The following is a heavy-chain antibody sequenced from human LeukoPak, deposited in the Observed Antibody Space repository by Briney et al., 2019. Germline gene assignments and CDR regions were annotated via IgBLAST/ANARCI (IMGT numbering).Heavy chain of an antibody. CDR2: IYSGGST. V-gene: IGHV3-53*04. CDR1: GFTVSSNY. J-gene: IGHJ4*02. Sequence: GGSLRLSCAASGFTVSSNYMSWVRQAPGKGLEWVSVIYSGGSTYYADSVKGRFTISRHNSQNTLYLQMNSLRAEDTAVYYCARAARKYRDYFDYWGQGTLVTVSS. CDR3: ARAARKYRDYFDY. D-gene: IGHD1-14*01.